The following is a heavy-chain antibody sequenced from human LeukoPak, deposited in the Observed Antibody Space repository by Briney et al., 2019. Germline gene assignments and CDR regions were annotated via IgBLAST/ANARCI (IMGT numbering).Heavy chain of an antibody. V-gene: IGHV4-34*08. CDR2: INHSGST. CDR3: AATAATPWEHFDY. D-gene: IGHD2-15*01. J-gene: IGHJ4*02. Sequence: GSLRLSCAASGFTFSSYTMNWVRQAPGKGLEGIGEINHSGSTNYNPSLKSRVTISVDTSKNQFSLKLSSVTAADTAVYYCAATAATPWEHFDYWGQGTLVTVSS. CDR1: GFTFSSYT.